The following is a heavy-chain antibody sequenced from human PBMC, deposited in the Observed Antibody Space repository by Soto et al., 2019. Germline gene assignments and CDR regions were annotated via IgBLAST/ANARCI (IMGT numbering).Heavy chain of an antibody. CDR1: GFSFSDYY. J-gene: IGHJ5*02. V-gene: IGHV3-11*01. Sequence: QVQLVESGGGLVKPGGSLRVSCAASGFSFSDYYMTWIRQAPGKGLEWVSYISGSGDNIHYADSVKGRFTISSDNAKNSLYLQMDSLRVEDTAVYYCARGACITCYYDDWFDTWGQGTLVTVSS. CDR3: ARGACITCYYDDWFDT. CDR2: ISGSGDNI. D-gene: IGHD2-15*01.